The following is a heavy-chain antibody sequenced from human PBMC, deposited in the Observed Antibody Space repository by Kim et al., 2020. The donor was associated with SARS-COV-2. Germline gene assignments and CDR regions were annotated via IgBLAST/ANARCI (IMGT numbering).Heavy chain of an antibody. CDR2: IKSKTDGGTT. CDR1: GFTFSNAW. J-gene: IGHJ4*02. Sequence: GGSLRLSCAASGFTFSNAWMSWVRQAPGKGLEWVGRIKSKTDGGTTDYAAPVKGRFTISRDDSKNTLYLQMNSLKTEDTAVYYCTTDRRPYCSGGSCYFWVGVDNDYWGQGTLVTVSS. V-gene: IGHV3-15*01. D-gene: IGHD2-15*01. CDR3: TTDRRPYCSGGSCYFWVGVDNDY.